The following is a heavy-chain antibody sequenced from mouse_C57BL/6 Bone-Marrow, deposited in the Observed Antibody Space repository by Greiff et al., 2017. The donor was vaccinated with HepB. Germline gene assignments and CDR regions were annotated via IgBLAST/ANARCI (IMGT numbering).Heavy chain of an antibody. J-gene: IGHJ3*01. CDR2: IDPSDSYT. CDR1: GYTFTSYW. D-gene: IGHD1-1*01. CDR3: ARLIPSGSFAY. V-gene: IGHV1-69*01. Sequence: QVQLQQPGAELVMPGASVKLSCKASGYTFTSYWMHWVKQRPGQGLEWIGEIDPSDSYTNYNQKFKGKSTLTVDKSSSTAYMQLSSLTSEDSAVYYCARLIPSGSFAYWGQGTLVTVSA.